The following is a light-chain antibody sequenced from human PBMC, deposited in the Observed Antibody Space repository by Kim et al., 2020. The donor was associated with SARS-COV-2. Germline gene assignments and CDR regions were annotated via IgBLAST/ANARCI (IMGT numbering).Light chain of an antibody. Sequence: EVVLTQSPGTLSLSPGEGATLSCRASQTVASTYLAWYQQKPGQAPRLLIYEASTRATGIPDRFSGGGSGTDFTLTISRLEPEDFAVYYCQQYDSSYSMYTFGQGTRVEIK. J-gene: IGKJ2*01. CDR1: QTVASTY. V-gene: IGKV3-20*01. CDR3: QQYDSSYSMYT. CDR2: EAS.